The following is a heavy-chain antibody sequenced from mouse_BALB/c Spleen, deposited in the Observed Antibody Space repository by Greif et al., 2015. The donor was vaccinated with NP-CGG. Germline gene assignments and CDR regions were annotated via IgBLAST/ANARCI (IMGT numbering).Heavy chain of an antibody. Sequence: EVKLVESGPGLVKPSQSLSLTCSVTGYSITSGYYWNWIRQFPGNKLEWMGYISNDGSNNYNPSLKNRISITRDTSKNQFFLKLNSVTTKDTATYYCARGGGTTAPFAYWGQGTLVTVSA. J-gene: IGHJ3*01. CDR1: GYSITSGYY. V-gene: IGHV3-6*02. CDR2: ISNDGSN. D-gene: IGHD1-2*01. CDR3: ARGGGTTAPFAY.